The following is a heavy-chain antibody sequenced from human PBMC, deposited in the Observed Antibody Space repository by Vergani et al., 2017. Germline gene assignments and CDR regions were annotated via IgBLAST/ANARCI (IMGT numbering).Heavy chain of an antibody. Sequence: QVQLQESGPGLVKPSETLSLTCTVSGGSISSYYWSWIRQPAGKGLEWIGYIFYTGSTNYNPSLKSRVTISVDTSKNQFSLKLSSVTAADTAVYYCARLLGYCSGGSCYSVGYFDYWGQGTLVTVSS. CDR1: GGSISSYY. V-gene: IGHV4-59*08. CDR3: ARLLGYCSGGSCYSVGYFDY. J-gene: IGHJ4*02. D-gene: IGHD2-15*01. CDR2: IFYTGST.